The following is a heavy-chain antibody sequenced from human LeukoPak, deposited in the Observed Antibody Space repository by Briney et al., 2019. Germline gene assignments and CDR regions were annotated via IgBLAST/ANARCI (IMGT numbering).Heavy chain of an antibody. CDR2: IRSGGTNT. CDR3: AKMNSFSSGWGAPLDS. D-gene: IGHD3-16*01. CDR1: GFTFSSFS. V-gene: IGHV3-48*04. J-gene: IGHJ4*02. Sequence: GGSLRLSCAASGFTFSSFSMNWVRQAPGKGLEWVSYIRSGGTNTDYTGSVKGRFTISRDNAKNSLYLQMNSLRAEDTAVYYCAKMNSFSSGWGAPLDSWARGTRFTVS.